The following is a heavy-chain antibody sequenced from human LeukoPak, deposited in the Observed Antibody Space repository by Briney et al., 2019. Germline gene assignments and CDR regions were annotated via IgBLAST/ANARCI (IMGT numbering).Heavy chain of an antibody. CDR3: AKETIQLRAFDI. Sequence: GGSLRLSCAASGFTFSSYSMNWVRQAPGKGLEWVSSISSSSSYIYYADSVKGRFTISRDNSKNTLYLQMNSLRAEDTAVYYCAKETIQLRAFDIWGQGTMVTVSS. CDR2: ISSSSSYI. D-gene: IGHD5-18*01. V-gene: IGHV3-21*04. J-gene: IGHJ3*02. CDR1: GFTFSSYS.